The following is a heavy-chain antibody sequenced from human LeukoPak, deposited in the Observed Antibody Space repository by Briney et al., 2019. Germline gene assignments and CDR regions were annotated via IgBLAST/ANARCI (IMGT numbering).Heavy chain of an antibody. J-gene: IGHJ4*02. CDR1: GFTFSSYA. CDR2: ISGSGGST. V-gene: IGHV3-23*01. CDR3: ARVEWYTDTAMVKALDY. Sequence: GGSLRLSCAASGFTFSSYAMSWVRQAPGKGLEWVSAISGSGGSTYYADSVKGRFTISRDNSKNTLYLQMNSLRAEDTAVYYCARVEWYTDTAMVKALDYWGQGTLVTVSS. D-gene: IGHD5-18*01.